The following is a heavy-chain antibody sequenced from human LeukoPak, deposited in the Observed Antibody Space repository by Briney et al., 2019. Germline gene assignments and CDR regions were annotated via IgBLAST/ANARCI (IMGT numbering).Heavy chain of an antibody. J-gene: IGHJ5*02. D-gene: IGHD3-16*02. CDR1: GFTFSSYA. CDR2: ISGSGGST. Sequence: GGSLRLSCAASGFTFSSYAMSWVRQAPGKGLEWVSAISGSGGSTYYADSVKGRFTISRDNSKNTLYLQMNSLRAEDTAVYYCARSYVWGSYPYYWFDPWGQGTLVTVSS. V-gene: IGHV3-23*01. CDR3: ARSYVWGSYPYYWFDP.